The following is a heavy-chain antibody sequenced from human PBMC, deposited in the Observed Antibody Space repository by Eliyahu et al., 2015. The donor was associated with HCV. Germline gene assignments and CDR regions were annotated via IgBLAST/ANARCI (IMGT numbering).Heavy chain of an antibody. CDR1: GGSISSSSYY. V-gene: IGHV4-39*01. CDR2: IYYSGST. CDR3: ARSYCSSTSCYSYYGMDV. D-gene: IGHD2-2*02. Sequence: QLQLQESGPGLVKPSETLSLTCTVSGGSISSSSYYWGWIRQPPGKGLEWIGSIYYSGSTYYNPSLKSRVTISVDTSKNQFSLKLSSVTAADTAVYYCARSYCSSTSCYSYYGMDVWGQGTTVTVSS. J-gene: IGHJ6*02.